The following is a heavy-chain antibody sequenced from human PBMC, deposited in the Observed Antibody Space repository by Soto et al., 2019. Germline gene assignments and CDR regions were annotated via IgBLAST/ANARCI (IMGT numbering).Heavy chain of an antibody. CDR2: IGPKSGDI. D-gene: IGHD5-12*01. CDR3: GRGRSGEIVIFY. V-gene: IGHV1-2*02. Sequence: QVQLVQSGAEVKESGASVKVSCKASGYTFSGYYIHWVRQAPGQAPEWVGEIGPKSGDIRYAQKFQGRVTMTKDTSITTVYMELRNLSPDDTAVYFCGRGRSGEIVIFYWGQGTLVTVHS. J-gene: IGHJ4*02. CDR1: GYTFSGYY.